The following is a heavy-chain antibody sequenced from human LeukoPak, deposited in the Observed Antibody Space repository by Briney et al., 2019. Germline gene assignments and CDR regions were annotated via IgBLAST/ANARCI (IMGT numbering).Heavy chain of an antibody. J-gene: IGHJ4*02. Sequence: SETLSLTCTVSGGSISSYYWSWIRQPPGKGLEWVGYIYYSGSTNYNPSLKSRVTISVDTSKNQFSLKLSSVTAADTAVYYCARAWGVTAILPDYWGQGTLVTVSS. CDR3: ARAWGVTAILPDY. D-gene: IGHD2-21*02. CDR1: GGSISSYY. V-gene: IGHV4-59*01. CDR2: IYYSGST.